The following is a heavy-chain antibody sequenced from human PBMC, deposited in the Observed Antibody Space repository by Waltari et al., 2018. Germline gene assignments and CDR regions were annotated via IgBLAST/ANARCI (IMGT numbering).Heavy chain of an antibody. CDR3: ASTYSSSWYGDWFDP. D-gene: IGHD6-13*01. CDR2: IYPSGGT. Sequence: QVQLQESGPGLVKPSETLSLTCAVSGYSISSGYYWGWIRQPPGKGLEWIGSIYPSGGTYYNPSLKSRVTISVDTSKNQFSLKRSSVTAADTAVYYCASTYSSSWYGDWFDPWGQGTLVTVSS. V-gene: IGHV4-38-2*01. J-gene: IGHJ5*02. CDR1: GYSISSGYY.